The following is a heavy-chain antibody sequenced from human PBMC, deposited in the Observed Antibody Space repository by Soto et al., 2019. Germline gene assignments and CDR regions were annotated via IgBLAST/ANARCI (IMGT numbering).Heavy chain of an antibody. CDR3: ARVHSGGDYRSGFYRRVFDP. Sequence: GASVKVSCKASGYSFSTYGISWVRQAPGQGLEWMGWISADTGDTNYAQKFQGRLTMTTETSTSTAYLDLRSLRSDDTAVYFCARVHSGGDYRSGFYRRVFDPWGQGTLVTVSS. J-gene: IGHJ5*02. CDR1: GYSFSTYG. D-gene: IGHD4-4*01. CDR2: ISADTGDT. V-gene: IGHV1-18*01.